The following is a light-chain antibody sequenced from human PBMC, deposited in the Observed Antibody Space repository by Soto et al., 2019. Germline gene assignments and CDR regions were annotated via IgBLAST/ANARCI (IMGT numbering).Light chain of an antibody. CDR2: LNSDGSH. J-gene: IGLJ1*01. CDR3: QTWATGIRV. Sequence: QPVLTQSPSASASLGASVKLTCTLSSGHSSDAIAWHQQQSQKGPRYLMKLNSDGSHSKGDGIPDRFSGSSSGAERYLTISGLQSEDEADYYCQTWATGIRVFGTGTKLTVL. CDR1: SGHSSDA. V-gene: IGLV4-69*01.